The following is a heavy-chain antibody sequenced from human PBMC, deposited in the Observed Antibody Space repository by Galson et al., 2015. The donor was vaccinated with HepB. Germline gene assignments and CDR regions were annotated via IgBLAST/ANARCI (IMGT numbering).Heavy chain of an antibody. CDR3: VRGYSGSYLTAFHI. J-gene: IGHJ3*02. D-gene: IGHD1-26*01. Sequence: SLRLSCAASGFTFSSYAKHWVRQVPGKGLEYVSVISTNGGRTYYADSVKGRFTISRDNSENTLYLQMSSLRPEDTAVYYCVRGYSGSYLTAFHIWGQGTVVSVSS. CDR1: GFTFSSYA. CDR2: ISTNGGRT. V-gene: IGHV3-64D*06.